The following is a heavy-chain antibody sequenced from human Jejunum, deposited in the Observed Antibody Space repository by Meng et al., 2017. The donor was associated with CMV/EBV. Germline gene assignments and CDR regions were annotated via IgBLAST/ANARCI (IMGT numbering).Heavy chain of an antibody. J-gene: IGHJ4*02. V-gene: IGHV4-30-4*08. CDR3: ARGSIFVSFDS. CDR1: GGSIGSGDYY. Sequence: QGQLGESGPGLVKPSHTLSLTCSVSGGSIGSGDYYWSWIRQPPGKGLEWIGYIHDTGSTYYNPSLKSRVDISLGTSRNHFSLTLSSVTAEDTAVYFCARGSIFVSFDSWGQGTLVTVSS. CDR2: IHDTGST. D-gene: IGHD3-3*01.